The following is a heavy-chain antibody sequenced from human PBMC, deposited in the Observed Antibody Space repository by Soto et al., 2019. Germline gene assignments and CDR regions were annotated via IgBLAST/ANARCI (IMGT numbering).Heavy chain of an antibody. CDR3: AREDESSGYAGTFHH. J-gene: IGHJ1*01. V-gene: IGHV3-30*14. CDR1: GFTLTNYV. Sequence: GGSLRLSCAASGFTLTNYVMHWVRQASGKGLEWVAVTSTDESIKMYADSVKGRFTVSRDNSRDMLYLQMNSLRAEDTAVYYCAREDESSGYAGTFHHWGQGTLVTVSS. CDR2: TSTDESIK. D-gene: IGHD3-22*01.